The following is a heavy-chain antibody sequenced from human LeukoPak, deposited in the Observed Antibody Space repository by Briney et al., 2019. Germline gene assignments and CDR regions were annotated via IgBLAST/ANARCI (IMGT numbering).Heavy chain of an antibody. Sequence: ASVKVSCKASGYTFTSYYMHWVRQAPGQGLEWMGIINPSGGSTSYAQKFQGRVTMTRDTSTSTVYMELSSLRSEDTAVYYCARDSGYIYDSIYGAFDIWGQGTMVTVSS. D-gene: IGHD5-18*01. V-gene: IGHV1-46*01. J-gene: IGHJ3*02. CDR3: ARDSGYIYDSIYGAFDI. CDR2: INPSGGST. CDR1: GYTFTSYY.